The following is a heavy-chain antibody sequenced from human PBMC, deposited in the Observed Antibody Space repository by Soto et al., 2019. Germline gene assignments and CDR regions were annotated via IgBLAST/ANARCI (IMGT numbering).Heavy chain of an antibody. V-gene: IGHV4-4*07. Sequence: SETLSLTCTVSGGSISSYYWSWIRQPAGKGVEWVGRIYSSGNTTYNPTLQSRVTMSIDTSNTKFSLGLTSVTAADTAVYYCARGERFSNLFDPWGQGTLVTVSS. CDR3: ARGERFSNLFDP. J-gene: IGHJ5*02. D-gene: IGHD3-3*01. CDR1: GGSISSYY. CDR2: IYSSGNT.